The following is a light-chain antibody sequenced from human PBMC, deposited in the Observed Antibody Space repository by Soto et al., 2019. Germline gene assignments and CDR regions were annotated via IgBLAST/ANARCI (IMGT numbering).Light chain of an antibody. J-gene: IGKJ2*01. Sequence: DIQMTQSPSTLSASVGDRVTITCRASQSISSWLAWYQQKPGKAPKLLIYKASSIESGVPARFSGSGSGTEFTLTITSLQPDDFATYYCQQYNSFPYTFGQGTKLEIK. CDR3: QQYNSFPYT. CDR1: QSISSW. V-gene: IGKV1-5*03. CDR2: KAS.